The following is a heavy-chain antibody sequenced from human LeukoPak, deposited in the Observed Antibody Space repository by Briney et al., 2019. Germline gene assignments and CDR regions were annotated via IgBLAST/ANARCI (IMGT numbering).Heavy chain of an antibody. J-gene: IGHJ4*02. CDR1: GFTSSSYG. Sequence: GGSLRLSCAASGFTSSSYGMNWVRQPPGKGLEWVSYISSSSSNINYADSVKGRFTISRDNAKNSLYLQMNGLRAEDTAVYYCARGGAARPDYWGQGTLVTVSS. CDR3: ARGGAARPDY. CDR2: ISSSSSNI. D-gene: IGHD6-6*01. V-gene: IGHV3-48*01.